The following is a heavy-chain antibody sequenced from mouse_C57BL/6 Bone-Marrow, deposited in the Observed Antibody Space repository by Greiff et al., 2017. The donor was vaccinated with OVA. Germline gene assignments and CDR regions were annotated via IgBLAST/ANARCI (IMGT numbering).Heavy chain of an antibody. D-gene: IGHD1-1*01. Sequence: EVKLVESGGGLVQPGGSMKLSCVASGFTFSNYWMNWVRQSPEKGLEWVAQIRLKSDNYATHYAESVQGRFTISSDDSKHSVYLKMSNLRAEDTGIYYCTGSYYYGSSSDYWGQGTTLTVSS. CDR1: GFTFSNYW. V-gene: IGHV6-3*01. CDR3: TGSYYYGSSSDY. J-gene: IGHJ2*01. CDR2: IRLKSDNYAT.